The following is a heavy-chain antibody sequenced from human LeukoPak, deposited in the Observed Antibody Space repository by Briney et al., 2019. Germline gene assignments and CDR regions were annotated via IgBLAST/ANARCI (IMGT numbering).Heavy chain of an antibody. V-gene: IGHV4-59*01. CDR3: ARGAPVAGHYYGMDV. CDR1: GGSISSYY. Sequence: SETLSLTCTVSGGSISSYYWRWIRQPPGKGLEWIGYIYYSGSTNYSPSLKSRVTISVDTSKRQFSLNLSSVTAADTAVYYCARGAPVAGHYYGMDVWGQGTTVTVSS. J-gene: IGHJ6*02. CDR2: IYYSGST. D-gene: IGHD6-19*01.